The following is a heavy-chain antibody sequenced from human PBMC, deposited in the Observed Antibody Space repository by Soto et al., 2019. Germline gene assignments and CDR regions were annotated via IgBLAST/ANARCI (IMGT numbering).Heavy chain of an antibody. CDR1: GGTFSSYA. Sequence: GASVKVSCKASGGTFSSYAISWVRQAPGQGLEWMGGIIPIFGTANYAQKFQGRVTITADESTSTAYMELSSLRSEDTAVYYCARVPIRITIFGVVIQDPFDYWGQGTLVTVSS. D-gene: IGHD3-3*01. CDR3: ARVPIRITIFGVVIQDPFDY. CDR2: IIPIFGTA. J-gene: IGHJ4*02. V-gene: IGHV1-69*13.